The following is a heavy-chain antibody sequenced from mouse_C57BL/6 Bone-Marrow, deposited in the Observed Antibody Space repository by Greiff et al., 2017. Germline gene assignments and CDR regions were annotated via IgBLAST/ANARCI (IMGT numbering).Heavy chain of an antibody. V-gene: IGHV14-1*01. CDR2: IDPEDGDT. J-gene: IGHJ3*01. D-gene: IGHD1-2*01. CDR3: TSGYAPFAY. CDR1: GFNIKDYY. Sequence: DVKLQESGAELVRPGASVKLSCTASGFNIKDYYMHWVKQRPEQGLEWIGRIDPEDGDTEYAPKFQGKATMTADTSSNTAYLQLSSLTSEDTAVYYCTSGYAPFAYWGQGTLVTVSA.